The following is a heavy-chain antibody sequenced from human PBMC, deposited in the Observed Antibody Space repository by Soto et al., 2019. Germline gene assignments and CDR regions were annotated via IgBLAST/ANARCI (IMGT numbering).Heavy chain of an antibody. Sequence: EVQLLESGGGLVQPGGSLRLSCAASGFTFSSYVMSWVRQAPGKGLEWVSAISGSGGSTYYADSVKGRFTISRDNSKNTLYLQMNSLRAEDTAVYYCAKSSNYVNYYGMDVWGQGTTVTVSS. J-gene: IGHJ6*02. CDR1: GFTFSSYV. CDR3: AKSSNYVNYYGMDV. CDR2: ISGSGGST. D-gene: IGHD4-4*01. V-gene: IGHV3-23*01.